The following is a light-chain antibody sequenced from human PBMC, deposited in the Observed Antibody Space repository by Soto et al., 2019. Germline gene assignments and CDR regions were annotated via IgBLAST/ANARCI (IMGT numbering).Light chain of an antibody. J-gene: IGKJ2*01. CDR3: LQYNNWPYT. Sequence: EIVMTQSPATLSVSPGERATLPCRASQSVSTYLAWYQQKPGQAPRLLIHGAFTRATGIPARFSGSGSGTEFTLTISSLQTEDFAVYYCLQYNNWPYTFGQGTKLEIK. CDR1: QSVSTY. CDR2: GAF. V-gene: IGKV3-15*01.